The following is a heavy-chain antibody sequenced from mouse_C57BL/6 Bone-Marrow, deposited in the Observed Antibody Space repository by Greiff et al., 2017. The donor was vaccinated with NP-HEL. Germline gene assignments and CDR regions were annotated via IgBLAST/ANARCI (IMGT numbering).Heavy chain of an antibody. D-gene: IGHD2-2*01. CDR3: ARSLDLLWLRQDYYFDY. Sequence: QVQLQQPGAELVKPGASVKLSCKASGYTFTSYWMHWVKQRPGQGLEWIGMIHPNSGSTNYNEKFKSKATLTVDKSSSTAYMQLSSLTSEDSAVYYCARSLDLLWLRQDYYFDYWGQGTTLTVSS. CDR1: GYTFTSYW. J-gene: IGHJ2*01. V-gene: IGHV1-64*01. CDR2: IHPNSGST.